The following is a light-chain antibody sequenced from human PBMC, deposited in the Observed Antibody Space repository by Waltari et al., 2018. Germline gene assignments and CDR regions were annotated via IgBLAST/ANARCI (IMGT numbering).Light chain of an antibody. J-gene: IGKJ1*01. Sequence: DIQLTQSPSTLSASVGDRVTNTCRASQSISSWLAWYQHKPGKAPKLLIYKASSLETGVPSRFSGSGSGTEFTLTISSLQPDDFATYYCQQYNSYSGTFGQGTKVEIK. CDR2: KAS. V-gene: IGKV1-5*03. CDR1: QSISSW. CDR3: QQYNSYSGT.